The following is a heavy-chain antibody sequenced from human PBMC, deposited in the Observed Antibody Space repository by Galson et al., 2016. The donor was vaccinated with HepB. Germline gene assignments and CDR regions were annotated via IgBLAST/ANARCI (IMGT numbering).Heavy chain of an antibody. J-gene: IGHJ4*02. V-gene: IGHV3-23*01. D-gene: IGHD1-26*01. Sequence: SLRLSCAASGFTFSSNAMSWVRQAPGKGLEWVSVISDSGSNTYYADSVKGRFTISRDNSKNTQYLQMNNLRAEDTAVYYCAAYHFRGSNPPGGFDYWGQGSLVTVSS. CDR1: GFTFSSNA. CDR2: ISDSGSNT. CDR3: AAYHFRGSNPPGGFDY.